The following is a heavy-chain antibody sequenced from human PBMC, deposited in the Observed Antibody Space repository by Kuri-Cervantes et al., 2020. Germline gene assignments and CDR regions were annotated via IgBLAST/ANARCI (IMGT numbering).Heavy chain of an antibody. J-gene: IGHJ6*03. CDR2: INPNSGGT. D-gene: IGHD6-13*01. Sequence: ASVKVSCKASGYTFTGYYMHWVRQAPGQGLEWMGWINPNSGGTNYAQKLQGRVTMPTDTSTSTAYMELRSLRSEDTAVYYCAKRNSSSSSTARNYYYYYMDVWGKGTTVTVSS. CDR3: AKRNSSSSSTARNYYYYYMDV. CDR1: GYTFTGYY. V-gene: IGHV1-2*02.